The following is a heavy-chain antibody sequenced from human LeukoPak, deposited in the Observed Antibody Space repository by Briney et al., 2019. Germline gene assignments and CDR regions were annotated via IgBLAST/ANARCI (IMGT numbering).Heavy chain of an antibody. CDR2: TSYDGSTK. Sequence: PGGSLRLSCAASGFTFSAFALHWVRQAPGKGLEWVAVTSYDGSTKYYADSVKGRFTISRDNAKNSLYLQMNSLRVEDTAVYYCAKYESSDYYYLRGAFDFWGQGTTVTVSS. CDR1: GFTFSAFA. J-gene: IGHJ3*01. V-gene: IGHV3-30*04. CDR3: AKYESSDYYYLRGAFDF. D-gene: IGHD3-22*01.